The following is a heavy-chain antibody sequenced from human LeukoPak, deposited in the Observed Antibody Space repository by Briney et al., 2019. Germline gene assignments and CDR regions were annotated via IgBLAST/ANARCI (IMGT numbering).Heavy chain of an antibody. J-gene: IGHJ4*02. V-gene: IGHV3-33*01. CDR1: GFTFGGYG. D-gene: IGHD1-14*01. Sequence: GGSLRLSCAGSGFTFGGYGMHWFRQTPGKGLEWVAVIAYDGSRAFYADSVKGRFTISRDNSKNTMSVQMDDQRAEDTAVYYCTRYNNDHFDYWGQGTLVTVSS. CDR2: IAYDGSRA. CDR3: TRYNNDHFDY.